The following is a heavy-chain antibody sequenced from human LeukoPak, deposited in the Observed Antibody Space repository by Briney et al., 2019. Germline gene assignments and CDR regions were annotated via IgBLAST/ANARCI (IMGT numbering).Heavy chain of an antibody. V-gene: IGHV3-23*01. Sequence: GGSLRLSCAASGFTFSSYAMSWVRQAPGKGLECVSAISGSGGSTYYADSVKGRFTISRDNSKNTLYLQMNSLRAEDTAVYYCAKRKATTRPANNSPADYWGQGTLVTVSS. D-gene: IGHD5-24*01. CDR3: AKRKATTRPANNSPADY. CDR1: GFTFSSYA. CDR2: ISGSGGST. J-gene: IGHJ4*02.